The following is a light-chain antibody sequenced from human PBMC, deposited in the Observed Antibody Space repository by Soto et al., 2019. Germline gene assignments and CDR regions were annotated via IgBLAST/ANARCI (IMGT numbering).Light chain of an antibody. CDR1: QSISTY. Sequence: DIQLTQSPSSLSASVGDRVTINCRASQSISTYLNWYQQKPGKAPNLLIHAASSLQSGVPPRFSGSGSGTDFTLTISSLQPEDFATYFCQQSYRNPITFGQGTRLEIK. V-gene: IGKV1-39*01. CDR3: QQSYRNPIT. CDR2: AAS. J-gene: IGKJ5*01.